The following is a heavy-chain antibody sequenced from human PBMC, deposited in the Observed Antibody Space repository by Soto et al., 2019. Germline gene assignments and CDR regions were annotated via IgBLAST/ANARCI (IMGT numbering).Heavy chain of an antibody. J-gene: IGHJ6*03. CDR1: GFTFSSSA. D-gene: IGHD3-3*01. CDR2: IRDSDGRT. V-gene: IGHV3-23*01. CDR3: AKDSGWDFWRGYYAALYYMDV. Sequence: GGSLRLSCAASGFTFSSSAMSWVRQAPGKGLEWVSAIRDSDGRTYYADSVKGRFTISRDNSKNTLSLQMNSLRAEDTAVYYCAKDSGWDFWRGYYAALYYMDVWGKGPPVT.